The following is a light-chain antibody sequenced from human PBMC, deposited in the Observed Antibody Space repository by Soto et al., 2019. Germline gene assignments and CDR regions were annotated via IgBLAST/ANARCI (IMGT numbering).Light chain of an antibody. V-gene: IGLV2-18*02. CDR3: NSFTASSTYF. CDR2: EVN. Sequence: QSALTQPASVSGSPGQSITISCTGASSDIGSYNRVSWYQQPPGTAPKLIIYEVNNRPSVIPCRSAGSKSGNTASLTISGLQAEDEAHYYCNSFTASSTYFFGTGTKVTVL. J-gene: IGLJ1*01. CDR1: SSDIGSYNR.